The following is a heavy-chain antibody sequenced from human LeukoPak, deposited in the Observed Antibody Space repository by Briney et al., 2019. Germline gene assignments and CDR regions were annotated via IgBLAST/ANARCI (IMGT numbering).Heavy chain of an antibody. D-gene: IGHD3-3*01. CDR3: ARVGSGVAFDY. CDR2: IYHSGST. CDR1: GGSISSGGYS. J-gene: IGHJ4*02. V-gene: IGHV4-30-2*01. Sequence: SETLSLTCAVSGGSISSGGYSWSWIRQPPGKGLEWIGYIYHSGSTYYNPSLKCRVTISVDRSKNQFSLKLSSVTAADTAVYYCARVGSGVAFDYWGQGTLVTVSS.